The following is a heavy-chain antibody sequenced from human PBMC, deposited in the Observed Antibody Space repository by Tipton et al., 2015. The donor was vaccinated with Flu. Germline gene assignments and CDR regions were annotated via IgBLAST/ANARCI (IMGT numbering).Heavy chain of an antibody. D-gene: IGHD3-16*01. CDR3: ARRGAAITHYFDY. J-gene: IGHJ4*02. Sequence: SLRLSCAASGFAFDDYAMSWVRQAPGKGLEWVSGLNWNGGNSGYADSVKGRFTISRDNAKNSLYLQMNSPRAEDTALYYCARRGAAITHYFDYWGQGTLVTVSS. V-gene: IGHV3-20*04. CDR1: GFAFDDYA. CDR2: LNWNGGNS.